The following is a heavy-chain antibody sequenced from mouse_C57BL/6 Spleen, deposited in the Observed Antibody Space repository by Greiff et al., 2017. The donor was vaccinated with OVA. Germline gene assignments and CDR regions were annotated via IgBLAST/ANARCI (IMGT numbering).Heavy chain of an antibody. CDR2: ISSGGSYT. V-gene: IGHV5-6*01. CDR3: ARQNSNYVGFAY. D-gene: IGHD2-5*01. Sequence: EVHLVESGGDLVKPGGSLKLSCAASGFTFSSYGMSWVRQTPDKRLEWVATISSGGSYTYYPDSVKGRFTISRDNAKNTLYLQMSSLKSEDTAMYYCARQNSNYVGFAYWGQGTLVTVSA. J-gene: IGHJ3*01. CDR1: GFTFSSYG.